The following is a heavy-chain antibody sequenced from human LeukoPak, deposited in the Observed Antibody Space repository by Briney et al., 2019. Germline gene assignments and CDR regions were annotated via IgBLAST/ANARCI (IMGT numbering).Heavy chain of an antibody. Sequence: ASVKVSCKASGGTFSRYAISWVREAPGQGLEWMGGIIPIFGTANYAQKFQGRVTITADESTSTAYMELSSLRSEDTAVYYCAREGATFYYYYYMDVWGKGTTVTASS. CDR1: GGTFSRYA. CDR2: IIPIFGTA. CDR3: AREGATFYYYYYMDV. J-gene: IGHJ6*03. D-gene: IGHD4/OR15-4a*01. V-gene: IGHV1-69*13.